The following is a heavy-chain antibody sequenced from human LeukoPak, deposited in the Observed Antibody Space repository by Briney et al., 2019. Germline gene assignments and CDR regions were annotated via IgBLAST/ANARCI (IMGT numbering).Heavy chain of an antibody. Sequence: GGSLRLSCGASGFTFSNYAMTWVRQAPGKGLEWVSAIDVNGISTSYAGPVKGRFTISRDNSKNTLFLQMNSLRAEDTAVYYCAKDWSASDWGQGTLVTVSS. CDR2: IDVNGIST. J-gene: IGHJ4*02. CDR3: AKDWSASD. D-gene: IGHD6-25*01. V-gene: IGHV3-23*01. CDR1: GFTFSNYA.